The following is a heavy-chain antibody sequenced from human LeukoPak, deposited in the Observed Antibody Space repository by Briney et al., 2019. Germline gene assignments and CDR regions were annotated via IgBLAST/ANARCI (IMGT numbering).Heavy chain of an antibody. V-gene: IGHV1-24*01. CDR3: ATVLGGPRECSVTSCYLDY. CDR2: FDPEDGEA. J-gene: IGHJ4*02. D-gene: IGHD2-2*01. CDR1: GDIPFELS. Sequence: ASVKVSCKISGDIPFELSVHWVRQAPGKGPEWMGTFDPEDGEAFYAQRFQGRVTLTEDTSRETAYMELSSLRSEDTAVYYCATVLGGPRECSVTSCYLDYWGQGTLVTVSS.